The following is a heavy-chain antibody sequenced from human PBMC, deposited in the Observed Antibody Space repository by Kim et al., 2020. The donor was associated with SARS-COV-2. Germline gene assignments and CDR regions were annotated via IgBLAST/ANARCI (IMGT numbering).Heavy chain of an antibody. CDR2: NK. Sequence: NKYYADSVKGRFTISRDNSKNTLYLQMNSLRPEDTAVYYCAREYYYGMDVWGQGTTVTVSS. V-gene: IGHV3-30*01. J-gene: IGHJ6*02. CDR3: AREYYYGMDV.